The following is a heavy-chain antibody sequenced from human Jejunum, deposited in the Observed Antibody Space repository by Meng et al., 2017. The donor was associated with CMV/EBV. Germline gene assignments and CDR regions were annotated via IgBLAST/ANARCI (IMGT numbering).Heavy chain of an antibody. Sequence: QRVSCAACGFTFSSDWMHWGRQAPGKGLVWVSSINSDGSSTSYADSVKGRFTISRDNAKNTLYLQMNSLRAEDTGVYYCASYVYWGQGTRVTVSS. CDR2: INSDGSST. J-gene: IGHJ4*02. CDR1: GFTFSSDW. CDR3: ASYVY. V-gene: IGHV3-74*01. D-gene: IGHD3-16*01.